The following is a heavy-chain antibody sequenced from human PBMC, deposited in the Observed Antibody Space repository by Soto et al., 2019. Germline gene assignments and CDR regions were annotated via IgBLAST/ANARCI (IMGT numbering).Heavy chain of an antibody. CDR3: ATLPNVDDGVGGRYFDL. J-gene: IGHJ2*01. V-gene: IGHV3-73*01. CDR2: IRNKVNSYAT. CDR1: GFTFSVSA. Sequence: GGSLRLSCAASGFTFSVSAFHWVRQASGKGLEWIGRIRNKVNSYATVYPASVRGRFRLSRDDSKNTAYLQMYSLRTDDTAVYYCATLPNVDDGVGGRYFDLWGRGTLVTVSS. D-gene: IGHD3-16*01.